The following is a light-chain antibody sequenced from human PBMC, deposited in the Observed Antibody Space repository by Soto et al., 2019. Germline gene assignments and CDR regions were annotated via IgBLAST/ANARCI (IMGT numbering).Light chain of an antibody. CDR1: QNINKW. CDR2: KAS. CDR3: QQYNPSSRT. Sequence: DIQMTQSPSALSASVGDRVVITCRASQNINKWLAWYQQKPGKAPKLLIYKASSLQSGVPSRFSGSGSGTEFTLTISSLQPDDFATYYCQQYNPSSRTFGQGTKVDI. V-gene: IGKV1-5*03. J-gene: IGKJ1*01.